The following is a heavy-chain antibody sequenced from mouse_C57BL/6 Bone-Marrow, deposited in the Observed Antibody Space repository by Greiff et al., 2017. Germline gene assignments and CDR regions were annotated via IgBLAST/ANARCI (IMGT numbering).Heavy chain of an antibody. J-gene: IGHJ4*01. D-gene: IGHD2-3*01. CDR1: GYTFTSYW. V-gene: IGHV1-61*01. CDR2: IYPSDSET. Sequence: VQLQQPGAELVRPGSSVKLSCKASGYTFTSYWMDWVKQRPGQGLEWIGHIYPSDSETHYNQKFKDKATLTVDKSSSTAYMQLSSLTSEDSAVYYCARKGWLAYAMDYWGQGTSVTVSS. CDR3: ARKGWLAYAMDY.